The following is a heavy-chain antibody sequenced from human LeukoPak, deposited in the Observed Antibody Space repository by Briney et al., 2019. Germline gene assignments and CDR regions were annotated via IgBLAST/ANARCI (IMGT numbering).Heavy chain of an antibody. V-gene: IGHV1-18*01. CDR2: SSAYNGNT. Sequence: ASVTVSCKASRYTVTSYVIIWVGQAPGQELEWMGWSSAYNGNTNYAQKLQGRGTMTTDTSTSTAYMELRSLRSDDTAVYYCARGGGTMVRGVIIKGYFDYWGQGTLVTVSS. CDR1: RYTVTSYV. J-gene: IGHJ4*02. D-gene: IGHD3-10*01. CDR3: ARGGGTMVRGVIIKGYFDY.